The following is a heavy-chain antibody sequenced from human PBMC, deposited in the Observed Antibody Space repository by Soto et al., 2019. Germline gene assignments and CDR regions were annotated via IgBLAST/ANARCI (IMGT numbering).Heavy chain of an antibody. J-gene: IGHJ4*02. V-gene: IGHV1-18*01. D-gene: IGHD4-17*01. CDR3: ARDNYGDYMYFDY. CDR2: ISAYNGNT. Sequence: ASVKVSCKASGYTFTSYGISWVRQAPGQGLEWMGWISAYNGNTNYAQKLQGRVTMTTDISTSTAYMVLRSLRSDDTAVYYCARDNYGDYMYFDYWGQGTLVTVSS. CDR1: GYTFTSYG.